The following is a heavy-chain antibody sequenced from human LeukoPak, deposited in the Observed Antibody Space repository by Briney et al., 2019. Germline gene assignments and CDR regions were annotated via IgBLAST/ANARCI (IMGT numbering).Heavy chain of an antibody. Sequence: SETLSLTCAVSGGSLSSGGYYWSWIRQPAGKGLEWIGRIYTSGSTNYNPSLKSRVTISVDTSKNQFSLKLSSVTAADTAVYYCARDIVGATIRAFDIWGQGTMVTVSS. V-gene: IGHV4-61*02. D-gene: IGHD1-26*01. CDR1: GGSLSSGGYY. CDR3: ARDIVGATIRAFDI. CDR2: IYTSGST. J-gene: IGHJ3*02.